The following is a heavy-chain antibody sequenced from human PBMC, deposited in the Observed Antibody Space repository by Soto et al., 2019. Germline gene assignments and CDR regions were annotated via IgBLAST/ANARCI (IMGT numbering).Heavy chain of an antibody. CDR1: GFTFIKGW. V-gene: IGHV3-15*07. J-gene: IGHJ4*02. D-gene: IGHD3-22*01. CDR3: TRSSSGYRRIDY. Sequence: GGSLRLACAAPGFTFIKGWMKWVRQAPGKGLEWVGRIKSKTDGGTTDYAAPVKGRFTISGDDSKNTLYLQMNSLKTEDTAVYYCTRSSSGYRRIDYWGQGT. CDR2: IKSKTDGGTT.